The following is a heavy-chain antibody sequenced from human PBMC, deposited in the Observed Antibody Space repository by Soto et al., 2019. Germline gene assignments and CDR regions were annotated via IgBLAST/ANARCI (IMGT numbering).Heavy chain of an antibody. Sequence: GGSLRLSCAASGFTFSSYGMHWVRQAPGKGLEWVAVIWYDGSNKYYADSVKGRFTISRDNSKNTLYLQMNSLRAEDTAVYYCAKGPSIVVVPAAEVYYYYGMDVWGQGTTVTVSS. CDR2: IWYDGSNK. J-gene: IGHJ6*02. V-gene: IGHV3-33*06. CDR1: GFTFSSYG. CDR3: AKGPSIVVVPAAEVYYYYGMDV. D-gene: IGHD2-2*01.